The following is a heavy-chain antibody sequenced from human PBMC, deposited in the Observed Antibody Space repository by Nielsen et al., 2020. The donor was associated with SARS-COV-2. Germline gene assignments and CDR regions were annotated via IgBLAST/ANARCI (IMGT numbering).Heavy chain of an antibody. CDR1: GFTFNTYW. J-gene: IGHJ4*02. V-gene: IGHV3-74*03. CDR3: ARDLSVGDPGDY. CDR2: INGDGRST. Sequence: GGSLRLSCAASGFTFNTYWMHWVRQGPGKGLVWVSRINGDGRSTTYADSVKGRFTISRDNSKNTLYLQMNSLRAEDTAVYYCARDLSVGDPGDYWGQGTLVTVSS. D-gene: IGHD4-17*01.